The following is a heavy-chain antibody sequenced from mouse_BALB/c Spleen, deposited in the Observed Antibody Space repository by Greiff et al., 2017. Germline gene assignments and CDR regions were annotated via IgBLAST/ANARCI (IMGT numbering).Heavy chain of an antibody. CDR1: GFSLTSYG. D-gene: IGHD2-4*01. CDR3: LYYDYDVPFAY. CDR2: IWSGGST. V-gene: IGHV2-2*02. Sequence: VKLVESGPGLVQPSQSLSITCTVSGFSLTSYGVHWVRQSPGKGLEWLGVIWSGGSTDYNAAFISRLSISKDNSKSQVFFKMNSLQANDTAIYYCLYYDYDVPFAYWGQGTLVTVSA. J-gene: IGHJ3*01.